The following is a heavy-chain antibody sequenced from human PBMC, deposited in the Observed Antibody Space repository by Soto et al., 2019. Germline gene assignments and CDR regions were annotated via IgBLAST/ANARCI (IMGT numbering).Heavy chain of an antibody. CDR3: ARVLRYYYYDSSGYYSGYYFDY. J-gene: IGHJ4*02. D-gene: IGHD3-22*01. V-gene: IGHV3-7*03. Sequence: GGSLRLSCAASGFTFSSYWMSWVRQAPGKGLEWVANIKQDGSEKYYVDSVKGRFTISRDNAKNSLYLQMNSLRAEDTAVYYCARVLRYYYYDSSGYYSGYYFDYWGQGTLVTVSS. CDR2: IKQDGSEK. CDR1: GFTFSSYW.